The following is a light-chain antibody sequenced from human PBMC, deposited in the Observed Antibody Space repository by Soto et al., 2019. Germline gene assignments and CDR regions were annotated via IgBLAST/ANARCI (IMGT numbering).Light chain of an antibody. CDR2: VAS. CDR1: QSVSSSY. J-gene: IGKJ3*01. Sequence: PGERVTLSCRASQSVSSSYLTWYQQKPGQAPRLLIYVASTRATSIPARFSGSGSGTDFTLTISSLQPEDFAVYYCQQDYTRFTFGPGTKVDIK. V-gene: IGKV3D-7*01. CDR3: QQDYTRFT.